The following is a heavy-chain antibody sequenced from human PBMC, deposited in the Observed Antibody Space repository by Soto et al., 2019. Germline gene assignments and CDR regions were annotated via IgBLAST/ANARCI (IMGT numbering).Heavy chain of an antibody. D-gene: IGHD1-7*01. CDR1: GYPFTDYY. V-gene: IGHV1-2*02. CDR3: ARDLGSLGNFGNNYGLDV. CDR2: INPNSGAT. J-gene: IGHJ6*02. Sequence: VASVKVSCKASGYPFTDYYIHWVRQAPGQGLDWLGWINPNSGATDYAQNFQGRVTITRDTSIRTAYLEVTSLTSDDTAIYYCARDLGSLGNFGNNYGLDVWGQGTTVTVSS.